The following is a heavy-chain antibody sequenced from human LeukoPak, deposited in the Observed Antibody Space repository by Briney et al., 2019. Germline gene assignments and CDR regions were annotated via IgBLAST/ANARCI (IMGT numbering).Heavy chain of an antibody. V-gene: IGHV3-53*01. D-gene: IGHD2-15*01. CDR2: IYDGGST. Sequence: GGSLRLSCAASGFTVSNKYMSWVRQAPGKGLECVSVIYDGGSTYYADSVKGRFTISRDNSKNTLYLQVNSLRAEDTAVYYCARGGASELYYFDYWGQGTLVTVSS. J-gene: IGHJ4*02. CDR3: ARGGASELYYFDY. CDR1: GFTVSNKY.